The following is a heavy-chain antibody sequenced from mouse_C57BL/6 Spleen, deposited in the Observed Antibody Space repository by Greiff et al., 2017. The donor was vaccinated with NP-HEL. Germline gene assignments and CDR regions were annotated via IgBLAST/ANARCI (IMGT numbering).Heavy chain of an antibody. CDR2: IYPGSGNT. Sequence: VQLQQSGAELVRPGASVKLSCKASGYTFTDYYINWVKQRPGQGLEWIARIYPGSGNTYYNEKFKGKATLTAEKSSSTAYMQLSSLTSEDSAVDFCARGDYYGYFDYWGQGTTLTVSS. CDR3: ARGDYYGYFDY. D-gene: IGHD1-1*01. V-gene: IGHV1-76*01. J-gene: IGHJ2*01. CDR1: GYTFTDYY.